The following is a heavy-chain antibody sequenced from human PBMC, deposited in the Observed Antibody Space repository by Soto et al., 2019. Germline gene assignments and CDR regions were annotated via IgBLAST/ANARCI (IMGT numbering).Heavy chain of an antibody. J-gene: IGHJ4*02. Sequence: QVQLVESGGGVVQPGRSLRLSCAASGFTFSSYGMHWVRQAPGKGLEWVAVISYAGDYQYYADSVKGRFTISRDNSKNTLYLQMNTLRPEATAVYFCAKSRGGSSWYEGDSWGQGTLVTVSS. D-gene: IGHD6-13*01. V-gene: IGHV3-30*18. CDR1: GFTFSSYG. CDR2: ISYAGDYQ. CDR3: AKSRGGSSWYEGDS.